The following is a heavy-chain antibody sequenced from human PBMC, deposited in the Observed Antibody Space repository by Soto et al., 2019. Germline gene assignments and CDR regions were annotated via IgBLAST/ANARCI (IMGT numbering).Heavy chain of an antibody. V-gene: IGHV3-23*01. CDR3: AKDLSSLGWLALGAPFDS. CDR1: EFTFSSYG. Sequence: GGSLRLSCAASEFTFSSYGMHWVRQAPGKGLEWVSSVSANGRNTYYADSVKGRFTVSRDKSKNALFLQLDSLRVEDTAIYYCAKDLSSLGWLALGAPFDSWGPGTLVTVSS. D-gene: IGHD3-22*01. J-gene: IGHJ4*02. CDR2: VSANGRNT.